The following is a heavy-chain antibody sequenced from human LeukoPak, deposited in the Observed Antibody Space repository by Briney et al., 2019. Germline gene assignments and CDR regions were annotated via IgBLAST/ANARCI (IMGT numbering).Heavy chain of an antibody. Sequence: PSETLSLTCTVSGGSISSGGYYWSWIRQPPGKGLEWIGYIYYSGSTNYNPSLKSRVTISVDTSKNQFSLKLSSVTAADTAVYYCARRAYYYDSSGRTAYYFDYWGQGTLVTVSS. CDR3: ARRAYYYDSSGRTAYYFDY. V-gene: IGHV4-61*08. D-gene: IGHD3-22*01. CDR1: GGSISSGGYY. J-gene: IGHJ4*02. CDR2: IYYSGST.